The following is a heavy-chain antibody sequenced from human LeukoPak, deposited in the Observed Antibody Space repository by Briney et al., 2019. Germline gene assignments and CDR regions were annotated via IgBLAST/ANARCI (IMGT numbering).Heavy chain of an antibody. CDR1: GFTFSTYG. D-gene: IGHD4-23*01. CDR2: ISGRDTNT. CDR3: AKRSDYGSNGNYFDS. J-gene: IGHJ4*02. Sequence: GGSLRLSCAASGFTFSTYGMSWVRQAPGKGLEWASAISGRDTNTYYADSVEGRFTISRDNSKNTLYLQMNSLRAEDTAVYYCAKRSDYGSNGNYFDSWGQGTPVTVSS. V-gene: IGHV3-23*01.